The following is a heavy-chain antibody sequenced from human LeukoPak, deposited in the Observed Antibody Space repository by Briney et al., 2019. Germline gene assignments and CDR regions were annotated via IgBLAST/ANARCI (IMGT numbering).Heavy chain of an antibody. D-gene: IGHD1-14*01. CDR1: GYTFTNYA. CDR3: ARERIRTPYYGMDV. V-gene: IGHV1-18*01. Sequence: ASVTVSCKASGYTFTNYAISWVRQAPGQGLEWMGCIRTYNGDTNYAQKIQGRVTMTTDTSTNTAYMELRSLRSDDTAVYYRARERIRTPYYGMDVWGQGTTVTVSS. J-gene: IGHJ6*02. CDR2: IRTYNGDT.